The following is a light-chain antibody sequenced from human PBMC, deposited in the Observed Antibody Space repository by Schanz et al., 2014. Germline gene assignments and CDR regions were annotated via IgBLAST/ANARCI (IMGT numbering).Light chain of an antibody. Sequence: QSVLTQPPSMSGAPGQRVTISCTGNSSNIGSGYDVHWDQCLPGTAPKLLIYDNNNRPSGVPDRFSVSKSATSASLAITGLQDEDEGDYYCSAYTRSSDHWFFGGGTKLTVL. CDR2: DNN. V-gene: IGLV1-40*01. CDR3: SAYTRSSDHWF. J-gene: IGLJ3*02. CDR1: SSNIGSGYD.